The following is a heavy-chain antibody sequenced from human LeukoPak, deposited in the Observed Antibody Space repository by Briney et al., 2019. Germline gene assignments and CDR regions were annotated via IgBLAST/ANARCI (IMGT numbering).Heavy chain of an antibody. D-gene: IGHD3-3*01. J-gene: IGHJ4*02. Sequence: ASVKVSCKASGYTFTSYDINWVRQATGQGLEWMGWMNPNSGNTGYAQKFQGRVTMTRNTSISTAYMELSSLRSEDTAVYYCARETNYYDFWSGYFEKRFDYWGQGTLVTVSS. V-gene: IGHV1-8*01. CDR2: MNPNSGNT. CDR1: GYTFTSYD. CDR3: ARETNYYDFWSGYFEKRFDY.